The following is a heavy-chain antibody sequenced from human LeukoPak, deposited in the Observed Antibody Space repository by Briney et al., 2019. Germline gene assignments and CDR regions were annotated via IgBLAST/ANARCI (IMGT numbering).Heavy chain of an antibody. CDR3: ARQTGSGLFILP. CDR2: IYYSGNT. D-gene: IGHD3/OR15-3a*01. CDR1: GGSISSSSYY. Sequence: SESLSLTCTVSGGSISSSSYYWGWIRQPPGKGLEWIGSIYYSGNTYYNASLKSQVSISIDTSKNQFSLRLTSVTAADTAVYYCARQTGSGLFILPGGQGTLVTVSS. J-gene: IGHJ4*02. V-gene: IGHV4-39*01.